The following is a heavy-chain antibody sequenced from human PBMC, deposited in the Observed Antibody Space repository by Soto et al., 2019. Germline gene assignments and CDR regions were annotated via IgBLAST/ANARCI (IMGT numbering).Heavy chain of an antibody. D-gene: IGHD3-16*01. J-gene: IGHJ4*02. Sequence: ESGGGLVQPGGSLRLSCAASGFTVSSNYMSWVRQAPGKGLEWVSVIYSGGSTYYADSVKGRFTISRDNSKNTLYLQMNSLRAEDTAVYYCARVDGGWDHYYFDYWGQGTLVTVSS. CDR2: IYSGGST. CDR1: GFTVSSNY. CDR3: ARVDGGWDHYYFDY. V-gene: IGHV3-66*01.